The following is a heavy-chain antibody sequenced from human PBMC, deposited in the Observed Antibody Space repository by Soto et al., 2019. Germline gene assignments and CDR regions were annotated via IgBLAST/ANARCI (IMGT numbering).Heavy chain of an antibody. V-gene: IGHV2-70*18. J-gene: IGHJ3*02. CDR1: GGSINNYY. CDR3: ARSRRKYYYDSDDAFDI. D-gene: IGHD3-22*01. Sequence: TLSLTCTVSGGSINNYYWSWIRQPPGKALEWLALIDWDDDKYYSTSLKTRLTISKDTSKNQVVLTMTNMDPVDTATYYCARSRRKYYYDSDDAFDIWGQGTMVTVSS. CDR2: IDWDDDK.